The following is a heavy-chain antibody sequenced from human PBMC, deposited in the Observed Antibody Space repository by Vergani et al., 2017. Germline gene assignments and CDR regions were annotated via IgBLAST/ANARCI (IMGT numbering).Heavy chain of an antibody. J-gene: IGHJ3*02. V-gene: IGHV5-51*01. CDR1: GFRFSTYW. D-gene: IGHD3-3*01. Sequence: EVHLVQSGADVTKPGESLKISCKGSGFRFSTYWIGWVRQMPGKGLGWMGLIFPGDSQIRSSLSFQGRVTIAADKSISTAYLQWYSLQASDTAMYYCARLGDGYYYHGFDIWGQGTAVTVSS. CDR2: IFPGDSQI. CDR3: ARLGDGYYYHGFDI.